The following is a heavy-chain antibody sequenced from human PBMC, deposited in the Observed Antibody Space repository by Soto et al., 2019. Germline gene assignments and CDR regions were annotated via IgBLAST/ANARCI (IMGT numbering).Heavy chain of an antibody. CDR3: ASRGLTNYYYGMDV. D-gene: IGHD3-10*01. J-gene: IGHJ6*02. CDR1: GGSISSSNW. Sequence: LSLTCAVSGGSISSSNWWSWVRQPPGKGLEWIGEIYHSGSTNYNPSLKSRVTISVDKSKNQFSLKLSSVTAADTAVYYCASRGLTNYYYGMDVWGQGTTVTVSS. CDR2: IYHSGST. V-gene: IGHV4-4*02.